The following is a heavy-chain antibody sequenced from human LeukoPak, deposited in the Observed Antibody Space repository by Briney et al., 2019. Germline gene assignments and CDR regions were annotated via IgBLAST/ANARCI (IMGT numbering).Heavy chain of an antibody. J-gene: IGHJ4*02. CDR2: VGFDGTR. Sequence: GGSLRLSCAASGFTFSSYAMSWVRQAPGKGLEWVSGVGFDGTRYYADSVKGRFTVSRDTATNALYLQMSSLRAEDTAIFYCAKTQGYYDYWGQGTLVTVSS. CDR3: AKTQGYYDY. CDR1: GFTFSSYA. V-gene: IGHV3-23*01. D-gene: IGHD3-22*01.